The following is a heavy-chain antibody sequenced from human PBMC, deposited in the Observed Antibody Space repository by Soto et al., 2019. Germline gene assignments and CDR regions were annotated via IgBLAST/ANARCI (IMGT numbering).Heavy chain of an antibody. Sequence: QVLLQESGPGLVQPSGTLSLSCAVSGGSISSNYFWGWVRQPPGKGLEWVGDISHRGSVNYNPSLKSRVTISIDKSKTQFSLKLNSVTAADTAVYYCARSFGWYAIDYWGQGTLVIVSS. CDR1: GGSISSNYF. D-gene: IGHD6-19*01. CDR2: ISHRGSV. V-gene: IGHV4-4*02. J-gene: IGHJ4*02. CDR3: ARSFGWYAIDY.